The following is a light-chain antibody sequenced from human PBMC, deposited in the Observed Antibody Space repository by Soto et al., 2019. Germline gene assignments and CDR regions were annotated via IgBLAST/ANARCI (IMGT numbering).Light chain of an antibody. Sequence: EIVLTQSPGTLSLSPGERATLSCRASQSVSSNFLAWYQQKPVQAPRLLIYAASSRAPGIPDRFDGSGSGTDFTLTISTLEPEDFAVYYFQQYGSSPRTFGQGTKVELK. CDR1: QSVSSNF. CDR2: AAS. CDR3: QQYGSSPRT. J-gene: IGKJ1*01. V-gene: IGKV3-20*01.